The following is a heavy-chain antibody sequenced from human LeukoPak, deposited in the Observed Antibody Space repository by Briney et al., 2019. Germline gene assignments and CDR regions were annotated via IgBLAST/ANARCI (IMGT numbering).Heavy chain of an antibody. CDR2: IGGRDGGT. J-gene: IGHJ6*04. D-gene: IGHD2-15*01. Sequence: GGSLRLSCAASGFIFSNYAMSWVRQAPGKGLEWVSAIGGRDGGTYYADSVKGRFTVSRDDPKNTLYLQMNSLRAEDTAVYYCAKGVYCSGGSCYSYYYYGMDVWGKGTTVTVSS. V-gene: IGHV3-23*01. CDR3: AKGVYCSGGSCYSYYYYGMDV. CDR1: GFIFSNYA.